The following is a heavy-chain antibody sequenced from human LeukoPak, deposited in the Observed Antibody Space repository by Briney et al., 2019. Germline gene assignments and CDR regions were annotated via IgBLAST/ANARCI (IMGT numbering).Heavy chain of an antibody. Sequence: GESLKISCKGSGYSFTSYWIGWVRQMPGKGLEWMGIIYPGDSDTRYSPSFQGQVTISADKSISTAYLQWSSLKASDTAMYYCARNGDGNYYDSSGYYSWFDPWGQGTLVTVSS. CDR3: ARNGDGNYYDSSGYYSWFDP. D-gene: IGHD3-22*01. CDR1: GYSFTSYW. V-gene: IGHV5-51*01. J-gene: IGHJ5*02. CDR2: IYPGDSDT.